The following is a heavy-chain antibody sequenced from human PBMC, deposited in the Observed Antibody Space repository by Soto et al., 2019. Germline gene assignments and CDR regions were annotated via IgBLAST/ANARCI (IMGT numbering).Heavy chain of an antibody. V-gene: IGHV3-11*06. CDR3: AREVGDGYSSFDY. Sequence: QVQLVESGGGLVKPGGSLRLSCAASGFTFSDYYMSWIRQAPGKGLEWVSYISSSSSYTNYADSVKGRFTISRDNAKNSLYLQMNSLRAEDTAVYYCAREVGDGYSSFDYWGQGTLVTVSS. CDR1: GFTFSDYY. CDR2: ISSSSSYT. J-gene: IGHJ4*02. D-gene: IGHD5-18*01.